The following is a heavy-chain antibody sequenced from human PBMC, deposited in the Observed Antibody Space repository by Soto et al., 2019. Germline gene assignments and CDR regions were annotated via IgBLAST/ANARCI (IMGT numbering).Heavy chain of an antibody. Sequence: ASVKVSCHASGYTFTSYGISWVRQAPGQGLEWMGWISAYNGNTNYAQKLQGRVTMTTDTSTSTAYMELRSLRSDDTAVYYCARAVLGYCTNGVCYKAYDYGMDVWG. CDR2: ISAYNGNT. J-gene: IGHJ6*02. CDR1: GYTFTSYG. V-gene: IGHV1-18*01. CDR3: ARAVLGYCTNGVCYKAYDYGMDV. D-gene: IGHD2-8*01.